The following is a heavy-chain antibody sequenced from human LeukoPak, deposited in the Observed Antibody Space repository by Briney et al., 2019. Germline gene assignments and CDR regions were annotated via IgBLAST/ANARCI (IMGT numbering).Heavy chain of an antibody. CDR1: GGSISSYY. J-gene: IGHJ4*02. V-gene: IGHV4-59*01. CDR3: ARDQIPSPY. CDR2: IYYTGST. Sequence: TSSETLSLTCTVSGGSISSYYWSWIRQPPGKGLEWIGYIYYTGSTNYNPSLKSRVTISVDTSKNQFSLKLNSVTAADTAVYYCARDQIPSPYWGQGTLVTVSS.